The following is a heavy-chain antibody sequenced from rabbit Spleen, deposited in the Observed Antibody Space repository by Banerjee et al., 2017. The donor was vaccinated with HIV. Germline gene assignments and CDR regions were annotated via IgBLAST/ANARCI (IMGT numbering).Heavy chain of an antibody. D-gene: IGHD4-1*01. CDR3: ARAIVPWLGLTRLDL. CDR1: EIDFTKYY. Sequence: QSLEESGGDLVQPGESLKLSCKASEIDFTKYYITWVRQAPGKGLEWIGIIYAAKGSTDYASWVNGRFTISSDNAQSTVDLKMASLTAADTATYFCARAIVPWLGLTRLDLWGPGTLVTVS. CDR2: IYAAKGST. J-gene: IGHJ3*01. V-gene: IGHV1S7*01.